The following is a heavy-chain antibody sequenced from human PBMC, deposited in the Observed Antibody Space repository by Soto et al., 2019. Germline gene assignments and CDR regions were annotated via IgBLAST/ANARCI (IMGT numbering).Heavy chain of an antibody. J-gene: IGHJ5*02. CDR2: ISSSSSHI. V-gene: IGHV3-21*01. CDR3: ARGGIVVVPAGLNWFDP. D-gene: IGHD2-2*01. CDR1: GFTFSSYS. Sequence: GGSLRLSCAASGFTFSSYSMNWVRQAPGKGLEWVSSISSSSSHIHYADSVKGRFTISRDNAKNSLYLQMNSLRAEDTAVYYCARGGIVVVPAGLNWFDPWGQGTLVTVSS.